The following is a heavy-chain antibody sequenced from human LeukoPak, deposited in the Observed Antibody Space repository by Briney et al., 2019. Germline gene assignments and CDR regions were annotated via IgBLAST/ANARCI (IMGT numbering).Heavy chain of an antibody. CDR1: GFTFSSYA. CDR3: ARGTSRSSGCDY. Sequence: KSGGSLRLSCAASGFTFSSYAMSWVRQAPGKGLEWVSAISGSGGSTYYADSVKGRFTISRDNSKNTLYLQMNSLRAEDTAVYYCARGTSRSSGCDYWGQGTLVTVSS. V-gene: IGHV3-23*01. D-gene: IGHD6-19*01. J-gene: IGHJ4*02. CDR2: ISGSGGST.